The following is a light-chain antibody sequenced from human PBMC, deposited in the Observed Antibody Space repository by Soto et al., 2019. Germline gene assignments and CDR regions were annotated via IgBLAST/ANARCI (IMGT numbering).Light chain of an antibody. V-gene: IGLV6-57*03. Sequence: NFMLTQPHSVSESPGKTVTISCTRSSGSISRNYVQWYQQRPGSAPTTVIYEDNQRPSGVPDRFSGSIDSSSTSASLTISGLKTENEADYYGHSYDTSNQGVFGGGTKPTVL. CDR1: SGSISRNY. CDR2: EDN. CDR3: HSYDTSNQGV. J-gene: IGLJ3*02.